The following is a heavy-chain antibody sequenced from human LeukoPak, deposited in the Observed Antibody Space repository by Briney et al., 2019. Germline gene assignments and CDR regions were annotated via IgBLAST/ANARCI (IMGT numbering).Heavy chain of an antibody. D-gene: IGHD5-18*01. CDR3: ARDLGRLEIQLWPNRFDY. CDR2: ISAYNGNT. CDR1: GYTFTSYG. J-gene: IGHJ4*02. Sequence: GASVKVSCKASGYTFTSYGISWVRQAPGQGPEWMGWISAYNGNTNYAQKLQGRVTMTTDTSTSTAYMELRSLRSDDTAVYYCARDLGRLEIQLWPNRFDYWGQGTLVTVSS. V-gene: IGHV1-18*01.